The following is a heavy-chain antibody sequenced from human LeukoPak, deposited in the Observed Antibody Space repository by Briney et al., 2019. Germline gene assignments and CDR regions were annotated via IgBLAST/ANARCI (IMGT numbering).Heavy chain of an antibody. CDR1: GYTFTGYF. J-gene: IGHJ5*01. CDR3: ARMDLYGGYSIGFDS. Sequence: ASVKVSCKASGYTFTGYFMHWVRQAPGQGLQWMGWINPNIGDTHYAQKFRGRVTMTRDTSISIVYMELSRLTSDDTAVYYCARMDLYGGYSIGFDSWGQGTLVIVSS. D-gene: IGHD5-12*01. CDR2: INPNIGDT. V-gene: IGHV1-2*02.